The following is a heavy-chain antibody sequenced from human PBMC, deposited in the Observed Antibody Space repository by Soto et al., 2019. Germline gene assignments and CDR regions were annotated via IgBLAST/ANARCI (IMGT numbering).Heavy chain of an antibody. CDR1: GGSISSGGYY. V-gene: IGHV4-31*03. Sequence: PSETLSLTCTVSGGSISSGGYYWSWIRQHPGKGLEWIGYIYYSGSTYYNPSLKSRVTISVDTSKNQFSLKLSSVTAADTAVYYCARESPYGDLHYFDYWGQGTLVTVSS. CDR3: ARESPYGDLHYFDY. CDR2: IYYSGST. J-gene: IGHJ4*02. D-gene: IGHD4-17*01.